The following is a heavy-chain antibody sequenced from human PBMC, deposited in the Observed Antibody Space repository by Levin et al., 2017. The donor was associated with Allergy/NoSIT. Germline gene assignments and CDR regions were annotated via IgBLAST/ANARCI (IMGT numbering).Heavy chain of an antibody. Sequence: PGESLKISCAASGFTFRDYYMAWIRQAPGKGLEWVSYISNSNYTNYADSVKGRFTISRDSAKESVYLHMSSLRPEDTAVYYCAKGGEYGGNALYCQEWGQGTPVTVSS. J-gene: IGHJ1*01. CDR3: AKGGEYGGNALYCQE. CDR1: GFTFRDYY. D-gene: IGHD4-23*01. CDR2: ISNSNYT. V-gene: IGHV3-11*05.